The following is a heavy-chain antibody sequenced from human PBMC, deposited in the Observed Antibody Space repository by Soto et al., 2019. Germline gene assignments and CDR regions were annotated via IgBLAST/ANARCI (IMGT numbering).Heavy chain of an antibody. CDR3: ARSAIGDPNWFDP. Sequence: VQLVQSGAEVKKPGASVKVSCKASGYRFASYGISWVRQAPGQGLEWMGWISVYNGNAIYEENFQDRVTMTTDTSTSTAYMELRSLRSDDTAVYFCARSAIGDPNWFDPWGQGTLVTVSS. V-gene: IGHV1-18*01. D-gene: IGHD4-17*01. CDR2: ISVYNGNA. J-gene: IGHJ5*02. CDR1: GYRFASYG.